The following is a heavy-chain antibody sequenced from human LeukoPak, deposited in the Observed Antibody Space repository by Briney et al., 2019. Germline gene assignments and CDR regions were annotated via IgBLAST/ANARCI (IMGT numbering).Heavy chain of an antibody. CDR2: LSRDGSEQ. CDR1: GFTLRHYW. V-gene: IGHV3-7*01. Sequence: PGGSLRLSCAASGFTLRHYWMNWVRQAPGKGLQWVAILSRDGSEQHYVDSVKGRFTISRDNARNSLYLQMDSLRAEDTAVYYCANLWEMGYWGQGTLVTVSS. D-gene: IGHD5-24*01. J-gene: IGHJ4*02. CDR3: ANLWEMGY.